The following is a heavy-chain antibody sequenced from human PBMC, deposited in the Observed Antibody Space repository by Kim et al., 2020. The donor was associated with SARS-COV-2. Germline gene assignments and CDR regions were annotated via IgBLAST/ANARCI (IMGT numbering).Heavy chain of an antibody. V-gene: IGHV4-39*01. Sequence: TYSNHSLKSRVPISVDTSQNQFSLKLSSVTAADTAVYYCARHLRNWYFDLWGRGTLVTVSS. CDR2: T. CDR3: ARHLRNWYFDL. J-gene: IGHJ2*01.